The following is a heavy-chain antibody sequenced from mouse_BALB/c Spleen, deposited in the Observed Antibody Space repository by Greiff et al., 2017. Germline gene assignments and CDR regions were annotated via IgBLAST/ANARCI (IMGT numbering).Heavy chain of an antibody. D-gene: IGHD2-1*01. CDR3: ARSGGNYRYDYAMDY. V-gene: IGHV1-69*01. CDR1: GYTFTDYW. CDR2: IDTSDSYT. J-gene: IGHJ4*01. Sequence: QVQLKQPGAELVMPGASVKMSCKASGYTFTDYWMHWVKQRPGQGLEWIGAIDTSDSYTSYNQKFKGKATLTVDESSSTAYMQLSSLTSEDSAVYYCARSGGNYRYDYAMDYWGQGTSVTVSS.